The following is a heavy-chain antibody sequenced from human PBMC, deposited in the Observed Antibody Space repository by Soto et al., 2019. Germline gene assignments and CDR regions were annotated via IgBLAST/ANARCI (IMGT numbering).Heavy chain of an antibody. CDR3: ARDLGGYGSN. CDR2: INTDGSTT. V-gene: IGHV3-74*01. J-gene: IGHJ4*02. Sequence: EVQLVESGGVLVQPGGSLRLSCAASGFTFSNYWMHWVRQAPGKGPVWVSRINTDGSTTNYADSVKGRFTISRDNAKNTLYLQTDSLGAEDTAVYYCARDLGGYGSNWGQGTLVTVSS. D-gene: IGHD3-16*01. CDR1: GFTFSNYW.